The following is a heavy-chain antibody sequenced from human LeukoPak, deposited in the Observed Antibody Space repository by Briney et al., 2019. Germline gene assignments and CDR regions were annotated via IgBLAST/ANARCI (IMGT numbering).Heavy chain of an antibody. J-gene: IGHJ3*02. Sequence: SETLSLTCTVSGGSISGYYWSWIRQPPGKGLEWIGYIYYSGTTYYNPSLKSRVTMSVDTSKNQFSLKLSSVTAADTAVYYCARHYYGGSGAFDIWGQGTMVTVSS. D-gene: IGHD4-23*01. V-gene: IGHV4-59*08. CDR3: ARHYYGGSGAFDI. CDR2: IYYSGTT. CDR1: GGSISGYY.